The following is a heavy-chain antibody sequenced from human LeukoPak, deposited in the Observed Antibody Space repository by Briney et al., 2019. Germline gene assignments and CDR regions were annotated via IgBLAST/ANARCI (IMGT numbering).Heavy chain of an antibody. J-gene: IGHJ4*02. CDR1: GYTFTSYD. V-gene: IGHV1-8*01. Sequence: ASVKVSCKASGYTFTSYDINWVRQATGQGLEWMGWMNPNSGNTGYAQKFQGRVTMTRNTSISTAYTELSSLRSEYTAVYYCARAPWEVLDNFDYWGQGTLVTVSS. CDR3: ARAPWEVLDNFDY. D-gene: IGHD1-26*01. CDR2: MNPNSGNT.